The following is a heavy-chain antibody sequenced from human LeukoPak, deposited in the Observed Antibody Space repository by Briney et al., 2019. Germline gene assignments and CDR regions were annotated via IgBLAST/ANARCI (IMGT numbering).Heavy chain of an antibody. Sequence: PGRSLRLSCAASGFIFNNHGMYWVRQAPGKGLEWVAVIYDDGSKEYYADSVKGRFTLSRDDSKKMVYLQMNSLRAEDSAVYYCGRDLRSGYLDYWGQGTLVTVSS. D-gene: IGHD3-3*01. CDR3: GRDLRSGYLDY. CDR1: GFIFNNHG. V-gene: IGHV3-33*01. J-gene: IGHJ4*02. CDR2: IYDDGSKE.